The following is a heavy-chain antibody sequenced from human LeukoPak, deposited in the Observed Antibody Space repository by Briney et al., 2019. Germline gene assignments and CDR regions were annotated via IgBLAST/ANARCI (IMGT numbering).Heavy chain of an antibody. CDR3: ARVYDFWSGGFPFDY. CDR2: IKHGGSEK. CDR1: GFTFSRYW. Sequence: GGSLRLSRAASGFTFSRYWMSWVRQAPGKGLEWVANIKHGGSEKYYVDSVKGRFTISRDNAKNSLFLQMNSLRAEDTAVYYCARVYDFWSGGFPFDYWGQGTLVTVSS. V-gene: IGHV3-7*04. D-gene: IGHD3-3*01. J-gene: IGHJ4*02.